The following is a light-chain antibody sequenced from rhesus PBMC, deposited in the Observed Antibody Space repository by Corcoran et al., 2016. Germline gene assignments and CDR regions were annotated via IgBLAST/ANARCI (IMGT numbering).Light chain of an antibody. J-gene: IGKJ4*01. CDR1: QSISSW. CDR2: MAS. Sequence: DIQMTQSPSSLSASVVDTVTIPCRASQSISSWLDWYQQKPGQAPKLLIYMASSLQSGVPSRFSGSGSGTDFTLTNSSLQHEDFATYYCLQCSSSPLTFGGGTKVELK. V-gene: IGKV1-22*01. CDR3: LQCSSSPLT.